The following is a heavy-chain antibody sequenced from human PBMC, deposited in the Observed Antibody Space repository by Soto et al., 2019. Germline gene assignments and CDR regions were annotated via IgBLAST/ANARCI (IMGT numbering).Heavy chain of an antibody. CDR2: ISSSGSTI. V-gene: IGHV3-48*03. CDR3: ARWGGGEGYYDFWSGSYYYYGMDV. CDR1: GFTFSSYE. D-gene: IGHD3-3*01. J-gene: IGHJ6*02. Sequence: PGGSLRLSCAASGFTFSSYEMNWVRQAPGKGLEWVSYISSSGSTIYYADSVKGRFTISRDNAKNSLYLQMNSLRAEDTAVYYWARWGGGEGYYDFWSGSYYYYGMDVWGQGTTVTVSS.